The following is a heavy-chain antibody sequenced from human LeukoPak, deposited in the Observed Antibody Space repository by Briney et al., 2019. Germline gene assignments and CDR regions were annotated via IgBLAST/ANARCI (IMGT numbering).Heavy chain of an antibody. V-gene: IGHV1-69*04. D-gene: IGHD7-27*01. J-gene: IGHJ4*02. Sequence: ASVKVSCKASGGTFSSYAISWVRQAPGQGLEWMGRIIPILGIANYAQKFQGRVTITADKSTSTAYMELSSLRSEDTAVYYCATPLSSANWDRTFDYWGQGTLVTVSS. CDR1: GGTFSSYA. CDR2: IIPILGIA. CDR3: ATPLSSANWDRTFDY.